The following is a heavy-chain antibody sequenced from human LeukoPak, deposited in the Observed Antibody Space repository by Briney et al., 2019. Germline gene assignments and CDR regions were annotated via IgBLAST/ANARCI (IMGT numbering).Heavy chain of an antibody. D-gene: IGHD6-19*01. V-gene: IGHV4-59*08. CDR3: VRRGLVRAAFDI. J-gene: IGHJ3*02. CDR1: GGSISSYY. CDR2: IYYSGST. Sequence: SETLPLTCTVSGGSISSYYWSWIRQPPGKGLEWIGYIYYSGSTNYNPSLKSRVTISVDTSKNQFSLKLSSVTAADTAVYYWVRRGLVRAAFDIWGQGTMVTVSS.